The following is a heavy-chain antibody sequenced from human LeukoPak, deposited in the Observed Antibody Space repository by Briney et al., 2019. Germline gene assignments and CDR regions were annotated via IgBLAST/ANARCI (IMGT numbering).Heavy chain of an antibody. D-gene: IGHD6-13*01. Sequence: GGSLRLSCAASGFTFSNYPIHWVRQAPGKGPEWVAVISYDGNYQYYAESVKGRFTVSRDNSKNTVYLQMDRLRAEDTAVYYCAKGVAAGTWGTSFDFWGQGTLVTVSS. CDR1: GFTFSNYP. CDR3: AKGVAAGTWGTSFDF. CDR2: ISYDGNYQ. V-gene: IGHV3-30*01. J-gene: IGHJ4*02.